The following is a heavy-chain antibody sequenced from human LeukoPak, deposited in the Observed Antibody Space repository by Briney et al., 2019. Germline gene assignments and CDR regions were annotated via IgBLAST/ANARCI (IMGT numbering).Heavy chain of an antibody. CDR1: GFTFSSYG. CDR2: IRYDGSNK. Sequence: GGSLRLSCAASGFTFSSYGMHWVRQAPGKGLEWVAFIRYDGSNKYYADSVKGRFTISRDNSKNTLYLQMNSLRAEDTAVYYCAKELAAAGNNWFDPWGQGTLVTVSS. CDR3: AKELAAAGNNWFDP. V-gene: IGHV3-30*02. J-gene: IGHJ5*02. D-gene: IGHD6-13*01.